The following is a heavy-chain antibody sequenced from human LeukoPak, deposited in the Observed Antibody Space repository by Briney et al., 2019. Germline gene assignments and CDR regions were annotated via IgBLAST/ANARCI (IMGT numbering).Heavy chain of an antibody. Sequence: GGSLRLSCVVSGFTLSSYAMSWVRQAPGKGLEWVSAISGSGGSTYYADSVKGRFTISRDNSKNTLYLQMNSLRAEDTAVYYCAHAGLDFDYWGQGTLVTVSS. CDR1: GFTLSSYA. CDR2: ISGSGGST. J-gene: IGHJ4*02. D-gene: IGHD2-2*01. CDR3: AHAGLDFDY. V-gene: IGHV3-23*01.